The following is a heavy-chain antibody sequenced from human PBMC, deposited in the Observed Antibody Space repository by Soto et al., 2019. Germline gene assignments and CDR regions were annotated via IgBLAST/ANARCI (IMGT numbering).Heavy chain of an antibody. V-gene: IGHV4-59*01. CDR1: GGSISSYY. CDR3: ARAKDYDYIWGSYRPIHFDY. Sequence: QVQLQESGPGLVKPSETLSLTCTVSGGSISSYYWSWIRQPPGEGLEWIGYIYYSGSTNYNPSLKSRVTISVDTSKNQFSLKLSSVTAADTAVYYCARAKDYDYIWGSYRPIHFDYWGQGTLVTVSS. J-gene: IGHJ4*02. CDR2: IYYSGST. D-gene: IGHD3-16*02.